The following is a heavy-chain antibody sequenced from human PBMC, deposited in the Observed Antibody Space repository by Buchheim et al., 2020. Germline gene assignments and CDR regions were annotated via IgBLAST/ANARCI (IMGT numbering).Heavy chain of an antibody. CDR3: ARGGEITIFGVVTASDYYYGMDV. V-gene: IGHV4-31*03. J-gene: IGHJ6*02. D-gene: IGHD3-3*01. Sequence: QVQLQESGPGLVKPSQTLSLTCTVSGGSISSGGYYWSWIRQHPGKGLEWIGYIYYSGSTYYNPSLKSRVTISVDTSKNQFSLKLSSVTAADTAVYHCARGGEITIFGVVTASDYYYGMDVWGQGTT. CDR1: GGSISSGGYY. CDR2: IYYSGST.